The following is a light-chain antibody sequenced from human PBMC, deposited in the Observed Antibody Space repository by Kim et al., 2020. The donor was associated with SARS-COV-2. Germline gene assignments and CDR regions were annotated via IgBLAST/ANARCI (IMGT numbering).Light chain of an antibody. V-gene: IGLV3-1*01. CDR2: QDT. CDR1: KLGNKF. CDR3: QAWDSSTVV. J-gene: IGLJ2*01. Sequence: SYELTQPPSVSVSPGQTASITCSGDKLGNKFTSWYQLKPSRSPVVVIYQDTKRPSGIPERFSGSITGNTATLTISGTHTTDEADYYCQAWDSSTVVFGGGTQLTVL.